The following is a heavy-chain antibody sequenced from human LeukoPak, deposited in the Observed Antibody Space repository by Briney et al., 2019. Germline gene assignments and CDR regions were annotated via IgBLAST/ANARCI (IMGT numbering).Heavy chain of an antibody. Sequence: GRSLRLSCAASGFTFSSYGMHWVRQAPGKGLEWVAVISYDGSNKYYADSVKGRFTISRDNSKNTLYLQMNSLRAEDTAVYYCAGWHDSSGYYFDYWGQGTLVTVSS. D-gene: IGHD3-22*01. J-gene: IGHJ4*02. CDR2: ISYDGSNK. V-gene: IGHV3-30*03. CDR1: GFTFSSYG. CDR3: AGWHDSSGYYFDY.